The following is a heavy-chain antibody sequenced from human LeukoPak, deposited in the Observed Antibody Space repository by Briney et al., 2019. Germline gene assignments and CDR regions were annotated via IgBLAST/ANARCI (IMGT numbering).Heavy chain of an antibody. D-gene: IGHD3-22*01. Sequence: NPSETLSLTCTVSGGSISGSSYYWGWIRQPPGKGLEWMGSIYYSGSTYYNPSLNSRVNISVDTSKNQFSLKLSSVTAADTAVYYCARGVRYDSTWFDPWGQGTLVTVSS. CDR2: IYYSGST. V-gene: IGHV4-39*01. J-gene: IGHJ5*02. CDR3: ARGVRYDSTWFDP. CDR1: GGSISGSSYY.